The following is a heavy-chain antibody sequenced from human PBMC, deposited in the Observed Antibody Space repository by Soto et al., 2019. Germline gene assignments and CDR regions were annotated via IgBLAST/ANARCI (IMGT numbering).Heavy chain of an antibody. CDR2: IYPGDSDT. CDR1: GYSFTSNW. V-gene: IGHV5-51*01. D-gene: IGHD3-22*01. J-gene: IGHJ4*02. Sequence: GESLKISCKGYGYSFTSNWIGWVRQMPGKGLEWMGVIYPGDSDTRYSPSFQGQVTISADTSTTTAYLELHSLRSDDTAVYFCARLGSYFDGSSYPFWGQGTLVTVSS. CDR3: ARLGSYFDGSSYPF.